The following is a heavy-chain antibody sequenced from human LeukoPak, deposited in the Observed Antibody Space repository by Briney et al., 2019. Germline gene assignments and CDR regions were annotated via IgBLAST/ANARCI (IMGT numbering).Heavy chain of an antibody. CDR3: ARPRITYYYGSGAIDY. V-gene: IGHV4-39*07. Sequence: ETLSLTCTVSGGSISSGGYYWGWIRQPPGKGLEWIGSIYYSGSTYYNPSLKSRVTISVDTSKNQFSLKLSSVTAADTAVYYCARPRITYYYGSGAIDYWGQGTLVTVSS. D-gene: IGHD3-10*01. J-gene: IGHJ4*02. CDR2: IYYSGST. CDR1: GGSISSGGYY.